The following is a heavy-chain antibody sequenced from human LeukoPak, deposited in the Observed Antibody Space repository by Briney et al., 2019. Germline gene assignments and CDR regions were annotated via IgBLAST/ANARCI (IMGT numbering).Heavy chain of an antibody. J-gene: IGHJ4*02. V-gene: IGHV3-15*01. D-gene: IGHD2-15*01. CDR3: PSLDIVNDY. Sequence: PGGSLRLSFAASGFIFSNAWMSWVRQAPGKGLEWVARIKSESAGETTEYAAPMKGRLTISRDNSKNTLYLQMNSLRAEDTAVYYCPSLDIVNDYWGQGTLVTVSS. CDR1: GFIFSNAW. CDR2: IKSESAGETT.